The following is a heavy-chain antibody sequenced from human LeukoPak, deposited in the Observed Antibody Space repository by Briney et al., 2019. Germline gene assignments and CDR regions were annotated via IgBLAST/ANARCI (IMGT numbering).Heavy chain of an antibody. CDR3: ARDHTTMVRGVKLNYLDY. CDR2: IYYSGST. D-gene: IGHD3-10*01. V-gene: IGHV4-30-4*01. CDR1: GGSISSGDYY. Sequence: PSQTLSLTCTVSGGSISSGDYYWSWIRQPPGKGLEWIGYIYYSGSTYYNPSLKSRVTISVDTSKNQFSLKLSSVTAADTAVYYCARDHTTMVRGVKLNYLDYWGQGTLVTVSS. J-gene: IGHJ4*02.